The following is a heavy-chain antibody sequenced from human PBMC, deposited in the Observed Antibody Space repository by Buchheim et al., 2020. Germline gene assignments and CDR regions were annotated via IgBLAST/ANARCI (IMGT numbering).Heavy chain of an antibody. Sequence: EVQLVESGGGLVQPGGSLRLPCAASGFSFSRYWMSWVRQAPGKGLEWVANIKEDGSEKFHVDSVKGRFTITRDNAKNSLFLQMNSLRVEDTAIYYCAREYYGTNEFDYWGQGTL. CDR3: AREYYGTNEFDY. CDR2: IKEDGSEK. D-gene: IGHD3-10*01. V-gene: IGHV3-7*01. J-gene: IGHJ4*02. CDR1: GFSFSRYW.